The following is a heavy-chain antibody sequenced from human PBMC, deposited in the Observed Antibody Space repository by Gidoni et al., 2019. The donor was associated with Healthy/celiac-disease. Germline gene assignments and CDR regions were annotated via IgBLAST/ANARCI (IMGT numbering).Heavy chain of an antibody. CDR3: ARVHRKIQLWFGVYYMDV. V-gene: IGHV4-34*01. CDR2: SNHSGST. J-gene: IGHJ6*03. D-gene: IGHD5-18*01. Sequence: QVQLQQWGAGLLKPSETLSLTCAVYGGSFSGYYWSWIRQPPGKGLEWVGESNHSGSTNYNPSLNSRVTISVDTSKNPFSLKLSSVTAADTAVYYCARVHRKIQLWFGVYYMDVWGKGTTVTVSS. CDR1: GGSFSGYY.